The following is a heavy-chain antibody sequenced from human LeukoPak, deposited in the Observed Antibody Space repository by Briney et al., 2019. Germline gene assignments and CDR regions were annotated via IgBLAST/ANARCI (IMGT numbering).Heavy chain of an antibody. V-gene: IGHV1-18*01. CDR3: AQGSGWYDF. D-gene: IGHD6-19*01. J-gene: IGHJ5*01. Sequence: ASVKVSCKASGYSFTSYGMTWVRQATGQGLEWIGWISAHNNTNYAQNLQGRVTMTTDTSTSTGYIELRTVRPDDTTVYYCAQGSGWYDFWGQGNLVTVSS. CDR2: ISAHNNT. CDR1: GYSFTSYG.